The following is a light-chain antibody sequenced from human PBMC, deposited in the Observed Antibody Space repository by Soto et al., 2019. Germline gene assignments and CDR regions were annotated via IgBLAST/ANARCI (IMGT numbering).Light chain of an antibody. CDR3: QQYHIYSWT. Sequence: IQLTQSPSSLPASVGDRVTITCRASQDIGTWLAWYQQKPEKAPKVLIYRASHLESGVPSRFSASGSGTEFSLTINSLQADDFATYYCQQYHIYSWTFGQGTKVDIK. V-gene: IGKV1-5*03. CDR1: QDIGTW. CDR2: RAS. J-gene: IGKJ1*01.